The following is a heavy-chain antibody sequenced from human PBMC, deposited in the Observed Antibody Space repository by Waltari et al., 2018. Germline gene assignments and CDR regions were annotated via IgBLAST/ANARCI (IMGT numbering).Heavy chain of an antibody. CDR2: LEGHVRRK. J-gene: IGHJ4*02. D-gene: IGHD3-10*01. Sequence: EVHLVASGGGLVQPGGSLRLSCEASGFTFSGYLMHWVRQDQGKGMVWVCRLEGHVRRKSFADALKGRFTISGDNTDNTFYLQMNSLRVDDTGIYYCVRDSGMGRPHYWSQGTVVNVYS. CDR1: GFTFSGYL. V-gene: IGHV3-74*01. CDR3: VRDSGMGRPHY.